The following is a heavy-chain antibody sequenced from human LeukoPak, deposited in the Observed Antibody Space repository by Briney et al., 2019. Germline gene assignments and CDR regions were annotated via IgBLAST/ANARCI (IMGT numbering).Heavy chain of an antibody. Sequence: SETLSLTCAVYGGSFSGYYWSWIRQPPGKGLEWIGEINHSGSTNYNPSLKSRVTISVDTSKNQFSLKLSSVTAADTAVYYCAREAPRPNDAFDIWGQGTMVTVSS. CDR1: GGSFSGYY. J-gene: IGHJ3*02. CDR3: AREAPRPNDAFDI. CDR2: INHSGST. V-gene: IGHV4-34*01.